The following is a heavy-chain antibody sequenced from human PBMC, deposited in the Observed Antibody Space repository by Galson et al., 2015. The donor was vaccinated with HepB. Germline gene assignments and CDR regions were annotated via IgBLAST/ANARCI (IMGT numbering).Heavy chain of an antibody. J-gene: IGHJ6*03. CDR1: GFTFSSYW. D-gene: IGHD3-22*01. V-gene: IGHV3-7*01. CDR3: AKDRSYYDSRGSMDV. Sequence: SLRLSCAAPGFTFSSYWMSWVRQAPGKGLEWVANIKQDGSEKYYVDSVKGRFTISRDNAKNSLYLQMNSLRAEDTAVYYCAKDRSYYDSRGSMDVWGKGTTVTVSS. CDR2: IKQDGSEK.